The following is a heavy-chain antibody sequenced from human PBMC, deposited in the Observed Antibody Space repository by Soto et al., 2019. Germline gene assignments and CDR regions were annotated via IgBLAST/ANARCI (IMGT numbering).Heavy chain of an antibody. CDR3: AREYYAPSGWRVSDY. CDR1: GGSISSSNW. D-gene: IGHD3-22*01. Sequence: QVQLQESGPGLVKPSGTLSLTCAVSGGSISSSNWWSWVRQPPGKGLEWIGEIYHSGSTNYSPSLRSRVTMSVDKSKNQFSLKLSSVTAADTAVYYCAREYYAPSGWRVSDYWGQGTLVIVSS. J-gene: IGHJ4*02. V-gene: IGHV4-4*02. CDR2: IYHSGST.